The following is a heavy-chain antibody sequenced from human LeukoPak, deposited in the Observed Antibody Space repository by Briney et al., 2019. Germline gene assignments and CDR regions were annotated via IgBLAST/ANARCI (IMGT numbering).Heavy chain of an antibody. CDR3: ARETSHCGGDCYDY. D-gene: IGHD2-21*01. Sequence: GGSLRLSCTASGFSLSDYEINWVRQAPGKGLEWVSYINTGSSSIYYADSLKGRFTISRDDAKNPVYLQLNSLRAEDTALYYCARETSHCGGDCYDYWGQGTLVTVSS. CDR2: INTGSSSI. J-gene: IGHJ4*02. CDR1: GFSLSDYE. V-gene: IGHV3-48*03.